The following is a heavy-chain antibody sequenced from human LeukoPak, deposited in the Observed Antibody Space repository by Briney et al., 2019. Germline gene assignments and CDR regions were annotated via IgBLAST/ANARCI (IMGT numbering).Heavy chain of an antibody. J-gene: IGHJ4*02. CDR3: ARDADEEYYFDY. CDR1: GFTFSSYA. V-gene: IGHV3-30-3*01. Sequence: GGSLRLSGAASGFTFSSYAMHWVRQAPGKGLEWVAVISYDGSNKYYADSVKGRFTISRDNSKNTLYLQMNSLRAEDTAVYYCARDADEEYYFDYWGQGTLVTVSS. CDR2: ISYDGSNK. D-gene: IGHD3-10*01.